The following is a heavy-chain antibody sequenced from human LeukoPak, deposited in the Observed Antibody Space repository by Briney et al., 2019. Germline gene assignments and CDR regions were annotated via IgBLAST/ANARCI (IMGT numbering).Heavy chain of an antibody. V-gene: IGHV4-59*01. CDR2: IYYSGST. CDR3: ARQYSYGYYFDY. J-gene: IGHJ4*02. Sequence: SETLSLTCIVSGGSISSYYWSWIRQPPGKGLEWIGYIYYSGSTNCNPSPKSRVTISVDTSKNQFSLKLSSVTAADTAVYYCARQYSYGYYFDYWGQGTLVTVSS. D-gene: IGHD5-18*01. CDR1: GGSISSYY.